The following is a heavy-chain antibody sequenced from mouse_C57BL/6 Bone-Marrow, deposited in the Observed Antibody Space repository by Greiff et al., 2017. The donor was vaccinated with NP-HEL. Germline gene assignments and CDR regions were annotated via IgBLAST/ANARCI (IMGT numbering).Heavy chain of an antibody. Sequence: VQLQQSGAELVRPGASVKLSCTASGFNIKDDYMHWVKQRPEQGLEWIGWIDPENGDTEYASKFQGKATIIADTSSNTAYLQLSSLTSEDTAVYYCTTSITTVVEGFAYWGQG. CDR3: TTSITTVVEGFAY. J-gene: IGHJ3*01. D-gene: IGHD1-1*01. V-gene: IGHV14-4*01. CDR2: IDPENGDT. CDR1: GFNIKDDY.